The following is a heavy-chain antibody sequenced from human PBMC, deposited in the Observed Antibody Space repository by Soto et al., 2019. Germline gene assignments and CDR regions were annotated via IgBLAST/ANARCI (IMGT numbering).Heavy chain of an antibody. Sequence: SSTLSLTCTVPGGSTSSRSYYWGWIRQPPGKGLEWIGSIYYSGSTYYNPSLKSRVTISVDTSKNQFSLKLSSVTAADTAVYYCARHPYSSSWLYYYYGMDVWGQGTTVTGSS. D-gene: IGHD6-13*01. V-gene: IGHV4-39*01. CDR1: GGSTSSRSYY. CDR3: ARHPYSSSWLYYYYGMDV. CDR2: IYYSGST. J-gene: IGHJ6*02.